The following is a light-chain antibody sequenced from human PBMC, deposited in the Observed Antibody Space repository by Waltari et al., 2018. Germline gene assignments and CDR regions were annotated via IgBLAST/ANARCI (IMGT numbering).Light chain of an antibody. CDR1: SSDVGTYNL. CDR3: CSFAAGSILV. CDR2: EGN. J-gene: IGLJ3*02. V-gene: IGLV2-23*01. Sequence: QSALTQPASVSGSPGQSITISCTGTSSDVGTYNLVSWYHNHPDKAPKLIIYEGNKRPSGVSNRFSGSQSGNTASLTISGLQAEDEADYYCCSFAAGSILVFGGGTKLTVL.